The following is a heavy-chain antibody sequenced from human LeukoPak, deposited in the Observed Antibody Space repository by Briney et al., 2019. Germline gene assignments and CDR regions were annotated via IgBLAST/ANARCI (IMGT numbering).Heavy chain of an antibody. D-gene: IGHD5-24*01. CDR1: GGSISSSSYY. CDR3: ARQLGYSSFDY. Sequence: RSETLSLTCTVSGGSISSSSYYWGWIRQPPGKGLEWIGSIYYSGSTYYNPSLKSRVTISVDTSKNQFSLKLSSVTAADTAVYYCARQLGYSSFDYWGQGTLVTVSS. V-gene: IGHV4-39*01. J-gene: IGHJ4*02. CDR2: IYYSGST.